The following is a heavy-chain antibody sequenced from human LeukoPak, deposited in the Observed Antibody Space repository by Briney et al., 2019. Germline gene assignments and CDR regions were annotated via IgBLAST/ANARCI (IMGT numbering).Heavy chain of an antibody. J-gene: IGHJ3*02. Sequence: GGSLRLTCVASGFTVSTNYMNWVGQAPGKGLEWVSIMYSAGSAYYADSVKGRFTISRDNSKNTMYLQMNSLRAEDTAVYYCARAIPSSSGYHCAWISGFDIWGQGTMVTVSS. V-gene: IGHV3-66*01. D-gene: IGHD3-22*01. CDR1: GFTVSTNY. CDR2: MYSAGSA. CDR3: ARAIPSSSGYHCAWISGFDI.